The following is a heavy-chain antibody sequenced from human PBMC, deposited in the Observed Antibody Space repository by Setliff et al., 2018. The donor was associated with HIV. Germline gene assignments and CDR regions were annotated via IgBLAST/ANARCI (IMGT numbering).Heavy chain of an antibody. V-gene: IGHV4-39*01. CDR3: ARHSHESGYYIYYFDY. CDR1: GGSISSSSYY. J-gene: IGHJ4*02. CDR2: IYYSGST. D-gene: IGHD3-22*01. Sequence: LSLTCTVSGGSISSSSYYWGWIRQPPGKGLEWIGSIYYSGSTYYNPSLKSRVTISVDTSKNQFSLKLSSVTAADTAVYYCARHSHESGYYIYYFDYWGQGTLVTVSS.